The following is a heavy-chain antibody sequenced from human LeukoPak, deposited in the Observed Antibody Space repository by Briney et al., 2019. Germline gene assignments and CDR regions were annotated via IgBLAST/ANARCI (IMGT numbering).Heavy chain of an antibody. J-gene: IGHJ3*02. Sequence: GESLKISCKGSGYSFTSYWIGWVRQMPGKGLEWMGIIYPGDSDTTYSPSFKGQVTISADKSISTAYLQWSSLKASDTAMYYCAIRNPLTQDAFDIWGQGTMVTVSS. CDR3: AIRNPLTQDAFDI. D-gene: IGHD2-21*02. CDR1: GYSFTSYW. CDR2: IYPGDSDT. V-gene: IGHV5-51*01.